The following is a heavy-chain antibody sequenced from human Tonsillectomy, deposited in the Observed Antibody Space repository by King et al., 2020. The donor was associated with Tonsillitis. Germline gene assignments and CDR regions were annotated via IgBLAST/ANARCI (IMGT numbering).Heavy chain of an antibody. Sequence: QLVQSGGGVVQPGRSLRLSCAASGFTFSSYAMHWVRQAPGKGLEWVAVISYDGSNKYYADSVKGRFTNSRDNSKNTLYLQMNSLRAEDTAVYYCARDSGYCSSTSCYGWFDPWGQGTLVTVSS. D-gene: IGHD2-2*03. J-gene: IGHJ5*02. CDR1: GFTFSSYA. CDR2: ISYDGSNK. V-gene: IGHV3-30*04. CDR3: ARDSGYCSSTSCYGWFDP.